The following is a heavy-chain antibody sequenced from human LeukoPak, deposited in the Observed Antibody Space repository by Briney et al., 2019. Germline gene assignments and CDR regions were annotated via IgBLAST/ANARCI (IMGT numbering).Heavy chain of an antibody. V-gene: IGHV3-7*01. CDR1: GFTFSSYA. CDR3: AREDHSNYNY. J-gene: IGHJ4*02. Sequence: GGSLRLSCAASGFTFSSYAMHWVRQAPGKGLEWVANIKQDGGEKFYVDSVKGRFTISRDNAKNSLYLQMNSLRAEDTAVYYCAREDHSNYNYWGQGTLVTVSS. D-gene: IGHD4-11*01. CDR2: IKQDGGEK.